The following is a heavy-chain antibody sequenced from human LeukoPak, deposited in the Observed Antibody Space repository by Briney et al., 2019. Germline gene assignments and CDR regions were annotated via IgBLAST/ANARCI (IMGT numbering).Heavy chain of an antibody. Sequence: PSETLSLTCTVSGGSISSGGYYWSWIRQHPGKGLEWIGYIYYSGSTYYNPSLKSRVTISVDTSKNQFSLKLSSVTAADTAVYYCVRGGGYSYPLADYWGQGTLVTVSS. CDR2: IYYSGST. J-gene: IGHJ4*02. V-gene: IGHV4-31*03. CDR1: GGSISSGGYY. D-gene: IGHD5-18*01. CDR3: VRGGGYSYPLADY.